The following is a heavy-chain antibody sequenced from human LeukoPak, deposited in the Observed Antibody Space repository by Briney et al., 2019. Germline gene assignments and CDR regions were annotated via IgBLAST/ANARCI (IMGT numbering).Heavy chain of an antibody. D-gene: IGHD3-10*02. CDR1: GYTFTGYY. J-gene: IGHJ4*02. CDR3: ASVRSTYSYYFDY. V-gene: IGHV1-2*02. Sequence: ASVKVSCKASGYTFTGYYMHWVRQAPGQGLEWMGWINSNSSGTNYAQKFQGRVTMTRDTSISTAYMELSRLRSDDTAVYYCASVRSTYSYYFDYWGQGTLVTVSS. CDR2: INSNSSGT.